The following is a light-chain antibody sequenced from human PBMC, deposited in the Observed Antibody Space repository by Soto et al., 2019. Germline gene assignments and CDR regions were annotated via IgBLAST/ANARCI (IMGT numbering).Light chain of an antibody. CDR2: KAS. J-gene: IGKJ4*01. Sequence: DIQMTQSPPTLPATVGDRVNITCRASQRISSKLAWYQQKPGKAPKVLINKASRLQSGVPSRCSGSGSGTEFTLTFSSLQPDDVGTYYCQQYSSYSFTFGGGTKVEIK. CDR3: QQYSSYSFT. V-gene: IGKV1-5*03. CDR1: QRISSK.